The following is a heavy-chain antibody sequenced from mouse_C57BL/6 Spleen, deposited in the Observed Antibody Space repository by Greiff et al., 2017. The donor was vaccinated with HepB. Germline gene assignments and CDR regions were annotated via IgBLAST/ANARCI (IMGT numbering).Heavy chain of an antibody. D-gene: IGHD1-1*01. CDR1: GYTFTSYW. Sequence: QVQLQQPGAELVMPGASVKLSCKASGYTFTSYWMHWVKQRPGQGLEWIGEIDPSDSYTNYNQKFKGKSTLTVDKSSSTAYMQLSSLTSEDSAVYYSARPYYGSSYWYFDVWGTGTTVTVSS. J-gene: IGHJ1*03. CDR3: ARPYYGSSYWYFDV. V-gene: IGHV1-69*01. CDR2: IDPSDSYT.